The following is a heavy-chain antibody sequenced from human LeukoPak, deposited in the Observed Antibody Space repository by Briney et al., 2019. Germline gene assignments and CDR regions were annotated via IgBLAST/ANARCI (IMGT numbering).Heavy chain of an antibody. Sequence: PSGTLSLTCAVSGGSISSSNWWSWVRQPPGKGLEWIGEIYHSGSTYYNPSLKSRVTISVDTSKNQFSLRLSSVTAADTAVYYCARDPDTPPESDTARGKYGDYWGQGTLVTVSS. D-gene: IGHD5-18*01. V-gene: IGHV4-4*02. CDR2: IYHSGST. CDR3: ARDPDTPPESDTARGKYGDY. CDR1: GGSISSSNW. J-gene: IGHJ4*02.